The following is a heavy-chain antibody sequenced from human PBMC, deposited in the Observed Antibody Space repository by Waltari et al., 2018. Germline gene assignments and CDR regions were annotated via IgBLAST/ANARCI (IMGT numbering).Heavy chain of an antibody. V-gene: IGHV3-48*03. Sequence: EVQLVESGGGLVQPGGSLRLSCAASGFTFSSYEMNWVRQAPGKGLGWVSYISSSGSTIYYADSVKGRFTISRDNAKNSLYLQMNSLRAEDTAVYYCARGHLLWFGELGAFDIWGQGTMVTVSS. CDR2: ISSSGSTI. J-gene: IGHJ3*02. CDR1: GFTFSSYE. D-gene: IGHD3-10*01. CDR3: ARGHLLWFGELGAFDI.